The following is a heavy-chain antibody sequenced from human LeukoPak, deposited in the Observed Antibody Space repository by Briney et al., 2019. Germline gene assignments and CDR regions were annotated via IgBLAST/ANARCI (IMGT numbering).Heavy chain of an antibody. CDR3: ARGTGIAPKFDP. J-gene: IGHJ5*02. CDR2: SYYGGST. D-gene: IGHD6-13*01. V-gene: IGHV4-59*08. CDR1: GGSIRSFY. Sequence: KPSETLSLTCTVSGGSIRSFYWSWIRQPPGKGLEWIGYSYYGGSTNYNPSLKSRVTISVDTSKDQFSLKLSSVTAADTAVYYCARGTGIAPKFDPWGQGTLVTVSS.